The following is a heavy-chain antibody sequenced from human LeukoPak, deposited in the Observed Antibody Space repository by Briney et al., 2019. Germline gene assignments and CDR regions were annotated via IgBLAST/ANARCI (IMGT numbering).Heavy chain of an antibody. CDR2: ISGSGGST. CDR1: GFTFSSYA. Sequence: GGSLRLSCAASGFTFSSYAMSWVRQAPGKGLEWVSAISGSGGSTYYADSVKGRFTISRDNAKNSLYLQMNSLRDEDTAVYYCARDYYDSSGYYHGAYWGQGTLVTVSS. J-gene: IGHJ4*02. D-gene: IGHD3-22*01. V-gene: IGHV3-23*01. CDR3: ARDYYDSSGYYHGAY.